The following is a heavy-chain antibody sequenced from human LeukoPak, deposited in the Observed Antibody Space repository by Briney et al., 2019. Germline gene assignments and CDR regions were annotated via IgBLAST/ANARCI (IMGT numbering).Heavy chain of an antibody. D-gene: IGHD2-2*01. CDR1: GGTFSSYT. CDR2: IIPILGIA. V-gene: IGHV1-69*04. J-gene: IGHJ5*02. CDR3: GRDTGYCSSTSCLNWFDP. Sequence: AVKVSCKASGGTFSSYTISWVRQAPGQGLEWMGRIIPILGIANYAQKFQGRVTITADKSTSTAYMELSSLRSEDTAVYYCGRDTGYCSSTSCLNWFDPWGQGTLVTVSS.